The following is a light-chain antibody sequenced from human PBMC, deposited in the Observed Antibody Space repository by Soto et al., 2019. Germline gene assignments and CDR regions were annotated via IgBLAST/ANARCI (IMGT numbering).Light chain of an antibody. CDR2: DAS. V-gene: IGKV3-11*01. CDR3: QQRTNWPQVT. Sequence: DIMLTPSPATLSLSPGQRAALSCRSSQSVGSHFAWYQQKPGQAPRLLIYDASNRATGIPARFSGTGSGTDFTLTMSCLAPEDFAVYYCQQRTNWPQVTFRQGTRLEIK. CDR1: QSVGSH. J-gene: IGKJ5*01.